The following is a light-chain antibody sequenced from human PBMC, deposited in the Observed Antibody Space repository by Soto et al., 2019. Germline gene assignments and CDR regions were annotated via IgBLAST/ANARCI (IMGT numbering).Light chain of an antibody. Sequence: DIVMTQSPLSLPVTPGEPASISCRSSQSLLHSNGYNYLDWYLQKPGQSPQLLIYLGSNRADGVPDRFSGSGSGTDFTLKISRVEAEDVGVYYCMQALQTPLFGQGTKLEIK. J-gene: IGKJ2*01. CDR3: MQALQTPL. V-gene: IGKV2-28*01. CDR2: LGS. CDR1: QSLLHSNGYNY.